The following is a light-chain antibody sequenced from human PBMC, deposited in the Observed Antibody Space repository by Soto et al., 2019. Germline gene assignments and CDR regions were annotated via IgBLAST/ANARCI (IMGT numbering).Light chain of an antibody. Sequence: EIVLTQSPATLSLSPGERATLSCRASQTVSSSLAWYQQKPGQAPRLLIYGASIRATGIPDRFSASGSGTDFTLTISRLEPEDFAVFYCQQYASSRTFGQGTKVDIK. CDR1: QTVSSS. CDR3: QQYASSRT. V-gene: IGKV3-20*01. J-gene: IGKJ1*01. CDR2: GAS.